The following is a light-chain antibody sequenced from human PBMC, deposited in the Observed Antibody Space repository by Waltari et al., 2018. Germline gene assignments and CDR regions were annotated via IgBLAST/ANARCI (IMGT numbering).Light chain of an antibody. CDR1: QSLLYYSNDKNY. J-gene: IGKJ1*01. Sequence: DIVMTQSPESLAVSLGERATINCKSSQSLLYYSNDKNYLAWYQQKPGQPPKLLIYWAATRQSGVPDRFSGGGSGTDFTLTISGLQAEDVAVYYCQQYYSRRTFGQGTKVEIK. CDR3: QQYYSRRT. V-gene: IGKV4-1*01. CDR2: WAA.